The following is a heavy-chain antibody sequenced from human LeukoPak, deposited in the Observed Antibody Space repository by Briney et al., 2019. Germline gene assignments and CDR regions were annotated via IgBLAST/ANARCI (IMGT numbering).Heavy chain of an antibody. V-gene: IGHV5-51*01. Sequence: GESLKISCKGSGYSFTSYWIGWVRQMPGKGLEWMGIIYPGDSDTRYSPSFQGQVTVSADKSISTAYLQWSSLKASDTAMYYCARHDPLYGDYPIGYFDLWGRGTLVTVSS. CDR3: ARHDPLYGDYPIGYFDL. CDR1: GYSFTSYW. CDR2: IYPGDSDT. J-gene: IGHJ2*01. D-gene: IGHD4-17*01.